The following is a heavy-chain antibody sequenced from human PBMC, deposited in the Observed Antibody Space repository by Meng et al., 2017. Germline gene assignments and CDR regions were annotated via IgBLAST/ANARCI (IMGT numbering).Heavy chain of an antibody. CDR1: GGSISSSNW. CDR2: IYHSGST. Sequence: QVPRAEACPGRWNPSGPLSLSCAVSGGSISSSNWWSWVRQPPGKGMEWIGEIYHSGSTNYNPSLKSRVTISVDKSKNQFSLKLSSVTAADTAVYYCARWSIYCSGGSCYSLDYWAQGTLVTVSS. D-gene: IGHD2-15*01. J-gene: IGHJ4*02. V-gene: IGHV4-4*02. CDR3: ARWSIYCSGGSCYSLDY.